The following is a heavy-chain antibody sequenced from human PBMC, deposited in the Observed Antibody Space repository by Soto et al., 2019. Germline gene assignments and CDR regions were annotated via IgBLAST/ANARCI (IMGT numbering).Heavy chain of an antibody. J-gene: IGHJ4*02. CDR1: GYTFTSYG. D-gene: IGHD3-22*01. CDR3: ARDTGSYYDSSGYYPLDY. Sequence: ASVKVSCKASGYTFTSYGISWVRQAPGQGLEWMGWISAYNGNTNYAQKLQGRVTMTTDTSTSTAYMELRSLRSDDTAVYYCARDTGSYYDSSGYYPLDYWGQGTLVTVSS. CDR2: ISAYNGNT. V-gene: IGHV1-18*04.